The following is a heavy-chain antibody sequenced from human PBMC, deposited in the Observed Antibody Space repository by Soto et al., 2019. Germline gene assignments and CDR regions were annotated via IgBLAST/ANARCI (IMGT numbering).Heavy chain of an antibody. CDR2: IIPLFNTT. D-gene: IGHD2-15*01. Sequence: QVQLVQSGAEVKRPGSSVMVSCTASGGTFSNFGLAWVRQAPGQGLQWMGGIIPLFNTTHYAQTFKGRVTVTADGATGTGYMELSSLRSDDTAVYYCARVSLHCSSGTCYSLDQYFGMDVWGQGTTVTFS. J-gene: IGHJ6*02. CDR1: GGTFSNFG. V-gene: IGHV1-69*01. CDR3: ARVSLHCSSGTCYSLDQYFGMDV.